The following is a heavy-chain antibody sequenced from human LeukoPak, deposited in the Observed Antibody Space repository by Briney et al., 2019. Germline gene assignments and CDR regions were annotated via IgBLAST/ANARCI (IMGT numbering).Heavy chain of an antibody. J-gene: IGHJ4*02. CDR2: ISGSGGST. CDR1: GFTFSSYA. D-gene: IGHD1-26*01. Sequence: PGGSLRLSCAASGFTFSSYAMSWVRHAPGKGLEWVSAISGSGGSTYYADSVKGRFTISRDNSKNTLYLKMNSLRAEDTAVYYCAKLQILGATPFDYWGQGTLVTVSS. CDR3: AKLQILGATPFDY. V-gene: IGHV3-23*01.